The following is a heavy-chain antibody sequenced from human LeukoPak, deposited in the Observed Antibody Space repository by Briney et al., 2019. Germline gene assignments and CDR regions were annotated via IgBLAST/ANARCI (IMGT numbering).Heavy chain of an antibody. CDR1: GFXFSNYS. CDR2: IGRSGTSM. D-gene: IGHD2-21*01. CDR3: ARDNSRVKDY. Sequence: GGSLRLSCAASGFXFSNYSMNWVRQAPGKGLEWVSSIGRSGTSMYNADSVKGRFTISRDNAKNSLFLQMNSLRAEDTAVYYCARDNSRVKDYWGQGTLVTVSS. V-gene: IGHV3-21*01. J-gene: IGHJ4*02.